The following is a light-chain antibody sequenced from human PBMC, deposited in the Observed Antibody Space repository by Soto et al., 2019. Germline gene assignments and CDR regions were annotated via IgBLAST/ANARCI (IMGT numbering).Light chain of an antibody. CDR1: QSVSNN. Sequence: EVVMTQSPATLSVSPGERATLSCRASQSVSNNLAWFQQKPGQAPRLLIYHASTRATGIPARFSGSGSGTEFTLIISSLQSEDFEVYYCQQYNNSCTFGQGTK. V-gene: IGKV3-15*01. CDR3: QQYNNSCT. J-gene: IGKJ1*01. CDR2: HAS.